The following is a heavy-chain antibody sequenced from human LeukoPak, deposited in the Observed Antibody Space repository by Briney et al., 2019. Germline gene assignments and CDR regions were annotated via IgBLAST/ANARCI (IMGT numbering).Heavy chain of an antibody. Sequence: GGSLTLSCAVSGFPFSIYEMNWVRQAPGKGLEGVSNIGSSGTTIYYADSVKGRFSISRDNAKSSLYLQMNSLRVEDTAVYYCALLAVASEFDYWGQGALVTVPS. CDR3: ALLAVASEFDY. V-gene: IGHV3-48*03. J-gene: IGHJ4*02. CDR2: IGSSGTTI. D-gene: IGHD6-19*01. CDR1: GFPFSIYE.